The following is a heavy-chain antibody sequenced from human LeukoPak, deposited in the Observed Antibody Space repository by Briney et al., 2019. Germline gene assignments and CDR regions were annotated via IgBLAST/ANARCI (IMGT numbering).Heavy chain of an antibody. CDR3: AKGMYYYDSSGYYYAS. Sequence: GGSLRLSCEGSAFIFSGHWMNWVRQTPGKGLEWVASIKEDGSVRQYVDSVKGRFTISRDNSKNTLYLQMNSLRAEDTAVYYCAKGMYYYDSSGYYYASGGQGTLVTVSS. CDR1: AFIFSGHW. D-gene: IGHD3-22*01. J-gene: IGHJ4*02. V-gene: IGHV3-7*03. CDR2: IKEDGSVR.